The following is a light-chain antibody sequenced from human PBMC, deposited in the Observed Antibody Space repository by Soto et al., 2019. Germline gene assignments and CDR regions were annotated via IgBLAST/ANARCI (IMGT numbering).Light chain of an antibody. CDR2: DVS. CDR1: ISDVGGYIY. Sequence: HSVLKSPASGTGADGHCIRISGNGTISDVGGYIYFSWYQQLPGKAPNLLIYDVSNRPSGASNRFSGSKAGNPASLSISGLLAEDEADYYFSSYTGSTTFQHVFGTGTKVTAL. J-gene: IGLJ1*01. V-gene: IGLV2-14*01. CDR3: SSYTGSTTFQHV.